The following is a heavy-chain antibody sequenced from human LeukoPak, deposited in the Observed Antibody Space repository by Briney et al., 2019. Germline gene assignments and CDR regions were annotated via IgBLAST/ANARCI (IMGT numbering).Heavy chain of an antibody. CDR3: AREPHPYYYDSSVGPLVYFQH. J-gene: IGHJ1*01. V-gene: IGHV1-18*01. CDR2: ISAYNGNT. CDR1: GYTFTSYG. Sequence: GASVKVSCKASGYTFTSYGISWVRQAPGQGLEWMGWISAYNGNTNYAQKLQGRVTMTTDTSTSTAYMELRSLRSDDTAVYYCAREPHPYYYDSSVGPLVYFQHWGQGTLVTVSS. D-gene: IGHD3-22*01.